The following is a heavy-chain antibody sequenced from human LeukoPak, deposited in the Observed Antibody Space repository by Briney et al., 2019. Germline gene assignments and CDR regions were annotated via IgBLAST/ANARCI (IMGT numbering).Heavy chain of an antibody. CDR3: AAINIAQLPIRVY. CDR2: IRYDGSDK. J-gene: IGHJ4*02. Sequence: PGGSLRLPCAASGLTFIVYGMHWVRQAPDKGLEWVSFIRYDGSDKYFADSEEVRFTLSIDNPKNTLSVQMHSLRVRDTAVYHCAAINIAQLPIRVYWGQGGLVTVSS. V-gene: IGHV3-30*02. D-gene: IGHD5-24*01. CDR1: GLTFIVYG.